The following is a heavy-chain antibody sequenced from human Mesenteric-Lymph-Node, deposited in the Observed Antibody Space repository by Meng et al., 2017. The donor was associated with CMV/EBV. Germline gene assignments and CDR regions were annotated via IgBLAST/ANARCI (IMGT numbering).Heavy chain of an antibody. J-gene: IGHJ6*02. Sequence: GESLKISCAASGFTFSSYSMNWVRQAPGKGLDLEWLAIISYDESSKFYADSVKGRFTVSRDNSKNTLYLQMNSLRVEDTAVYYCASGYNLDIWGQGTTVTVSS. CDR1: GFTFSSYS. CDR2: ISYDESSK. D-gene: IGHD5-24*01. CDR3: ASGYNLDI. V-gene: IGHV3-30*03.